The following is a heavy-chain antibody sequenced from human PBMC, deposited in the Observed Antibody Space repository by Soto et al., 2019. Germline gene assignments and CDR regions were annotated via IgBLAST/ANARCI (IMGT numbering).Heavy chain of an antibody. J-gene: IGHJ4*02. CDR3: ARSGYGLGTIDY. Sequence: QVQLVQSGAEVKKPGSSVKVSCKASGGTFSSYTISWVRQAPGQGLEWMGRIIPILGIANYAQKFQGRVTITADKSTSTACMELSSLRSEDTAVYYCARSGYGLGTIDYWGQGTLVTVSS. D-gene: IGHD5-12*01. CDR2: IIPILGIA. CDR1: GGTFSSYT. V-gene: IGHV1-69*02.